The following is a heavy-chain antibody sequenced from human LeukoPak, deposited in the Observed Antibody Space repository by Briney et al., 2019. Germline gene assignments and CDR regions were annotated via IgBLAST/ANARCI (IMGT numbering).Heavy chain of an antibody. CDR1: GGSISSYY. V-gene: IGHV4-59*01. Sequence: KPSETLSLTCTVSGGSISSYYWSWIRQPPGKGLEWIGYIYYSGSTNYNPSLKSRVTISVDTSKNQFSPKLSSVTAADTAVYYCARASGSYLEVYFDYWGQGTLVTVSS. CDR2: IYYSGST. J-gene: IGHJ4*02. D-gene: IGHD1-26*01. CDR3: ARASGSYLEVYFDY.